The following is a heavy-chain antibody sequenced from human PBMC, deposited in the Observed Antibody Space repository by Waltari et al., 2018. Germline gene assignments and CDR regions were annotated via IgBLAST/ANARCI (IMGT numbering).Heavy chain of an antibody. CDR1: GFTFSSYA. V-gene: IGHV3-23*04. D-gene: IGHD2-8*01. CDR3: AREAVYCTNGVCYLIRYMDV. J-gene: IGHJ6*03. CDR2: ISGSGGST. Sequence: EVQLVESGGGLVQPGGSLRLSCAASGFTFSSYAMSWVRQAPGKGLEWVSAISGSGGSTYYADSVKGRFTISRDNAKNSLYLQMNSLRAEDTAVYYCAREAVYCTNGVCYLIRYMDVWGKGTTVTVSS.